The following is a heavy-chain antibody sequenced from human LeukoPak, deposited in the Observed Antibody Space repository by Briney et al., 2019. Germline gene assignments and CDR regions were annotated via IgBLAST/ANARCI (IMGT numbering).Heavy chain of an antibody. Sequence: SSETLSLTCTVSGDSISSYYWSWLPQPPGKGLERVGYIYYRGSTNYTPSLKSRVTISVDTSKNQFSRKLSAVTAADTAVYYCARGGLLLNYYYYMDVWGKGTTVTISS. V-gene: IGHV4-59*01. CDR1: GDSISSYY. CDR3: ARGGLLLNYYYYMDV. J-gene: IGHJ6*03. CDR2: IYYRGST. D-gene: IGHD2-15*01.